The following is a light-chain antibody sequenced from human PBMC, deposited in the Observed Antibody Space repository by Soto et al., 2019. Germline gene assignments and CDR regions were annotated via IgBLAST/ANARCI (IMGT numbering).Light chain of an antibody. CDR3: VLYMGSGIWG. Sequence: QTVVTQEPPFSVSPGGTVTLTCGLSSGSVSSGHYPSWYQQTPGQAPRTLIYSTNTRSSGVPDRFSGSILGSKAALTITGAQADDESDYYCVLYMGSGIWGFGGGTKLTVL. J-gene: IGLJ3*02. CDR1: SGSVSSGHY. CDR2: STN. V-gene: IGLV8-61*01.